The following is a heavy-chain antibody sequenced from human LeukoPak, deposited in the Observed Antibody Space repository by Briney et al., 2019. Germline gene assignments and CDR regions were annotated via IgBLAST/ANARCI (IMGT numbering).Heavy chain of an antibody. J-gene: IGHJ2*01. D-gene: IGHD3-10*01. V-gene: IGHV4-59*01. CDR1: GGSISSYY. CDR2: IYYSGST. CDR3: ARFYGFGELLNWYFDL. Sequence: SETLSFTCTVSGGSISSYYWSWIRQPPGKGLEWIGYIYYSGSTNYNPPLKSRVTISVDTSKNQFSLKLSSVTAADTAVYYCARFYGFGELLNWYFDLWGRGTLVTVSS.